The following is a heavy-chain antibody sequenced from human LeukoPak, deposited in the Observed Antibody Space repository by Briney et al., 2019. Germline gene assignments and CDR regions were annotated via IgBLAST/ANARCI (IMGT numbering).Heavy chain of an antibody. CDR3: AKDRYNYGSSVDY. J-gene: IGHJ4*02. V-gene: IGHV3-23*01. Sequence: GGSLGLSCAASGFTFSSYAMTWVRQAPGKGLEWVSGISGSGGSTDYAGSLKGRSTISRDNSKNTLHLQMNSLRAEDTAVYYCAKDRYNYGSSVDYWGQGTLVTVSS. D-gene: IGHD5-18*01. CDR1: GFTFSSYA. CDR2: ISGSGGST.